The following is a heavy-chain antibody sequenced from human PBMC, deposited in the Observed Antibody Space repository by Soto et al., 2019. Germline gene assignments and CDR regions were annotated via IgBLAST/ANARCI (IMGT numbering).Heavy chain of an antibody. CDR2: IVVGSGNT. V-gene: IGHV1-58*02. CDR3: AAEKELLGYYYGMDV. J-gene: IGHJ6*02. Sequence: QMQLVQSGPEVKKPGTSVKVSCKASGFTFTSSAMQCVRQARGQRLEWIGWIVVGSGNTTYAQKFQERVTITRDMSTSTAYMELSSLRSEDTAVYYCAAEKELLGYYYGMDVWGQGTTVTVSS. CDR1: GFTFTSSA. D-gene: IGHD1-26*01.